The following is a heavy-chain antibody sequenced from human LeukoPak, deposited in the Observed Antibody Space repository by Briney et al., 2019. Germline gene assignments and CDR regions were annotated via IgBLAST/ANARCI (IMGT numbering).Heavy chain of an antibody. Sequence: GGSLRLSCAASGFTFSNYAVSWVRQAPGKGLEWVSTISGSGGITYYADSVKGRFTISRDTSKNTLYLQMNSLRAEDTAVYYCAKDRGSGNPKGAFDFWGQGTMVTVSS. J-gene: IGHJ3*01. D-gene: IGHD3-10*01. V-gene: IGHV3-23*01. CDR1: GFTFSNYA. CDR3: AKDRGSGNPKGAFDF. CDR2: ISGSGGIT.